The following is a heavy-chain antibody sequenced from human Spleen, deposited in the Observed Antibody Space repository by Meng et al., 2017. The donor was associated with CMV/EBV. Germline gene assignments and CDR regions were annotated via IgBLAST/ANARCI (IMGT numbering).Heavy chain of an antibody. CDR3: ARALFIGWFDP. J-gene: IGHJ5*02. D-gene: IGHD1-26*01. Sequence: GESLKISCAASGFTFSDYYMNWVRQAPGKGLEWVSSISSSSSYIYYADSVKGRFTISRDNAKNSLYLQMNSLRAEDTAVYYCARALFIGWFDPWGQGTLVTVSS. V-gene: IGHV3-21*01. CDR2: ISSSSSYI. CDR1: GFTFSDYY.